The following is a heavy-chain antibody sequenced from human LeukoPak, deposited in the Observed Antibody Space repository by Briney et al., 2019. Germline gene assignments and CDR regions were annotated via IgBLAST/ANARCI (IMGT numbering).Heavy chain of an antibody. D-gene: IGHD4-17*01. CDR3: ARAWGTMTSNWFDP. CDR2: ISYDGSNK. CDR1: GFTFSSYP. J-gene: IGHJ5*02. V-gene: IGHV3-30*01. Sequence: GGSLRLSCAASGFTFSSYPMHWVRQAPGKGLECVAIISYDGSNKYYAGSAKGRFTISRDNSKNTLYLQMNSLRAEDTAVYYCARAWGTMTSNWFDPWGQGTLVTVSS.